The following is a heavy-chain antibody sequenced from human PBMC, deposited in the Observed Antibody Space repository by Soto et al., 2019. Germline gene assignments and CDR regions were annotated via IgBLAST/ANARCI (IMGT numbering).Heavy chain of an antibody. Sequence: QVQLVESGGGVVQPGKSLRLSCAASGFAFSNYGMHWVRQAPGKGLEWVAGISSGGSDEFYADSVKDRFTISRDNSKNMMYLRMKSLRAEDTAVYYCAREIRYSSYFDYWGPGSLVTVSS. CDR2: ISSGGSDE. CDR1: GFAFSNYG. D-gene: IGHD2-15*01. J-gene: IGHJ4*02. V-gene: IGHV3-30*03. CDR3: AREIRYSSYFDY.